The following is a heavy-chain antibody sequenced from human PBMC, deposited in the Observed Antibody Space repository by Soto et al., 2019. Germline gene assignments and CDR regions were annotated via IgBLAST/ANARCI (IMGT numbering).Heavy chain of an antibody. CDR2: ISDQSTYT. D-gene: IGHD6-19*01. J-gene: IGHJ5*01. CDR3: VRDWRAVPGEGRGFDT. Sequence: QVQLVESGGGLVKPGGSLRLSCAASGFNFGDFYMSWIRQAPGKGLEWVSYISDQSTYTGYAESVEGRFTVSRDNARNSLELHIKSLRVEDTAVYYCVRDWRAVPGEGRGFDTCGQGTLVIVSS. V-gene: IGHV3-11*06. CDR1: GFNFGDFY.